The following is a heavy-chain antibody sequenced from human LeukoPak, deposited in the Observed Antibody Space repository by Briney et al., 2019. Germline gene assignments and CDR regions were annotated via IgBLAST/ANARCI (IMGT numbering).Heavy chain of an antibody. Sequence: SETLSLTCTVSGGSISSSSYYWGWIRQPPGKGLEWIGSIYYSGSTYYNPSLKSRVTISVDTSKNQFSLKLSSVTAADTAVYYCARLVHYYDSSGLLVYYFDYWGQGTLVTVSS. J-gene: IGHJ4*02. CDR2: IYYSGST. D-gene: IGHD3-22*01. V-gene: IGHV4-39*01. CDR1: GGSISSSSYY. CDR3: ARLVHYYDSSGLLVYYFDY.